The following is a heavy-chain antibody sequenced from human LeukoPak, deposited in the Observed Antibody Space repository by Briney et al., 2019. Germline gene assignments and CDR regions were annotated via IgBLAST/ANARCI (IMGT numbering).Heavy chain of an antibody. CDR1: GGSLSSYY. V-gene: IGHV4-59*01. Sequence: SETLSLTCTVSGGSLSSYYWSWIRQPPGKGLEWIGNIYYSGSTNYNPSLKSRVTMSVDTSKSQFSLKVSSVTAVDTAVYYCARDGGGKSRPFDYWGQGTPVTDSS. D-gene: IGHD4-23*01. CDR2: IYYSGST. CDR3: ARDGGGKSRPFDY. J-gene: IGHJ4*02.